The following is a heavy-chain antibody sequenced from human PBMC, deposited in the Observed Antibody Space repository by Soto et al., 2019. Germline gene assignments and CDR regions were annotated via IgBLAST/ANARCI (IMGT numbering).Heavy chain of an antibody. V-gene: IGHV3-11*05. D-gene: IGHD3-22*01. CDR3: ARVDSSGYYPRCAFDI. CDR2: ISSSSSYT. CDR1: GFTFSDYY. J-gene: IGHJ3*02. Sequence: QVQLVESGGGLVKPGGSLRLSCAASGFTFSDYYMSWIRQAPGKGLEWVSYISSSSSYTNYADSVKGRFTISRDNAKNSLYLQMHTLRAEDTAVFYCARVDSSGYYPRCAFDIWGQGTMVTVSS.